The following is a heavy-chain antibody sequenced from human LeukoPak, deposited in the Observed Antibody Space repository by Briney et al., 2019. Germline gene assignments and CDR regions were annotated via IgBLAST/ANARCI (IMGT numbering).Heavy chain of an antibody. D-gene: IGHD6-13*01. CDR3: AKDGTYSSSWYRGYYFDY. V-gene: IGHV3-30*02. CDR2: IRYDGSNK. CDR1: GFTFSSYG. J-gene: IGHJ4*02. Sequence: GSLRLSCAASGFTFSSYGMHWVRQAPGKGLEWVAFIRYDGSNKYYADSVKGRFTISRDNSKNTLYLQMNSLRAEDTAVYYCAKDGTYSSSWYRGYYFDYWGQGTLVTVSS.